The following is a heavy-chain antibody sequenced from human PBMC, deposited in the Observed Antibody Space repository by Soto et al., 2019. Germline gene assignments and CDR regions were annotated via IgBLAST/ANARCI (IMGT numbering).Heavy chain of an antibody. CDR3: TTLGHYYDTSPLDV. Sequence: GGSLRLSCAASGFTFSNAWMNWVRQAPGKGLEWVGRIKSKSDGGTTDYAAPVRGRFTISRDDSKNTLYLQMNSLKTEDTAVYYCTTLGHYYDTSPLDVWGQGTTVTVSS. CDR2: IKSKSDGGTT. J-gene: IGHJ6*02. CDR1: GFTFSNAW. V-gene: IGHV3-15*07. D-gene: IGHD3-22*01.